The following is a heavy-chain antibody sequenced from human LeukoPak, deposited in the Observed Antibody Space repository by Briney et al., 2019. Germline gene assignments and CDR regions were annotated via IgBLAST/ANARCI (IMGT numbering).Heavy chain of an antibody. Sequence: ASVKVSCKVSGYTLTELSMHWVRQAPGKGLERMGGFDPEDGETIYAQKFQGRVTMTEDTSTDTAYMELSSLRSEDTAVYYCATTTIFGVVIINDAFDIWGQGTMVTVSS. CDR3: ATTTIFGVVIINDAFDI. CDR1: GYTLTELS. D-gene: IGHD3-3*01. J-gene: IGHJ3*02. V-gene: IGHV1-24*01. CDR2: FDPEDGET.